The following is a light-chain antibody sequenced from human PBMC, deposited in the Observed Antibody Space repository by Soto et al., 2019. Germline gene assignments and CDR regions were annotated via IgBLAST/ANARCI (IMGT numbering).Light chain of an antibody. CDR1: QSVIRSY. V-gene: IGKV3-20*01. CDR3: QQYESYRYP. CDR2: GAS. Sequence: DIVLTQSPGTLSLSPGERATLSCRASQSVIRSYLAWYQQKPGQAPRLLIYGASTRATGTPDSFSGSGSGTVFTLTNSRLEPEDCAVYYGQQYESYRYPVGQGNKLEIK. J-gene: IGKJ2*01.